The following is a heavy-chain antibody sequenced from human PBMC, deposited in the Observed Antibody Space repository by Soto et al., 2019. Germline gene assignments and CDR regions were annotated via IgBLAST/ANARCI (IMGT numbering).Heavy chain of an antibody. CDR3: ARSIAVAGTTHMDYYYYYMDV. J-gene: IGHJ6*03. CDR2: IYYSGST. CDR1: GGSISSYY. D-gene: IGHD6-19*01. Sequence: SETLSLTCTVSGGSISSYYWSWIRQPPGKGLEWIGYIYYSGSTNYNPSLKSRVTISVDTSKNQFSLKLSSVTAADTAVYYCARSIAVAGTTHMDYYYYYMDVWGKGTTVTVSS. V-gene: IGHV4-59*08.